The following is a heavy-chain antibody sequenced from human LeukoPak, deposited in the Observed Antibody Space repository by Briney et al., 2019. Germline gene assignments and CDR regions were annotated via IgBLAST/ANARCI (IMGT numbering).Heavy chain of an antibody. CDR1: GFTFSSYE. D-gene: IGHD2-21*02. CDR2: ISSSGSTI. Sequence: PGGSLRLSCAASGFTFSSYEMNWVRQAPGKGLEWFSYISSSGSTIYYADSVKGRFTISRDNAKNSLYLQMNSLRAEDTAVYYCARALKFCGGDCHWGQGTLVTVSS. V-gene: IGHV3-48*03. CDR3: ARALKFCGGDCH. J-gene: IGHJ4*02.